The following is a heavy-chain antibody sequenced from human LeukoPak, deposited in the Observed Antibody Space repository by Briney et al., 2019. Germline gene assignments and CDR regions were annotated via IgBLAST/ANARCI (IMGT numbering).Heavy chain of an antibody. CDR3: AADLRGRYFFFYAFDI. CDR2: FDPEDGET. J-gene: IGHJ3*02. Sequence: ASVKVSCKVSGYTLTELSMHWVRQAPGKGLEWMGGFDPEDGETIYAQKFQGRVTMAEDTSTDTAYMELSSLRSEDTAVYYCAADLRGRYFFFYAFDIWGQGTMVTVSS. CDR1: GYTLTELS. V-gene: IGHV1-24*01. D-gene: IGHD3-9*01.